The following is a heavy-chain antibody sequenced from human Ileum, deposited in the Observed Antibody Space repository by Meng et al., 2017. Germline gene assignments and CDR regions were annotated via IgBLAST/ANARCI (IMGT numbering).Heavy chain of an antibody. CDR1: GFNVFTYE. CDR2: IFSSDTNT. V-gene: IGHV3-48*03. Sequence: GESLKISCAGSGFNVFTYEMNWVRQAPGKGLEWVAYIFSSDTNTHYADSVKGRFTISRDNAKNSVYLQMDSLRAEDTAVYYCASGLSGFCSGGICYTGGYWGQGTLVTVSS. D-gene: IGHD2-15*01. CDR3: ASGLSGFCSGGICYTGGY. J-gene: IGHJ4*02.